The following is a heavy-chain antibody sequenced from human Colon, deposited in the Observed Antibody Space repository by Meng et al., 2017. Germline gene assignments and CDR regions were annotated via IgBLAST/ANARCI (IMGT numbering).Heavy chain of an antibody. CDR1: GGSISGNY. Sequence: QGQLQASGPGLVKPSEPLSLTCTVSGGSISGNYWSWIRQSPGRGLEWIAYIYYTGSTNYNPSFKSRATISVDTSKNQFSLNLASVTAADTAVYYCAKYDRPPYCFEYWGQGTLVTVSS. J-gene: IGHJ4*02. D-gene: IGHD2-15*01. CDR3: AKYDRPPYCFEY. CDR2: IYYTGST. V-gene: IGHV4-59*01.